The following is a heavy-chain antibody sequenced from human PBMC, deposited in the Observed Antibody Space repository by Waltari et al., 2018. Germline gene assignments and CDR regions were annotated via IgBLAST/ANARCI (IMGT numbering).Heavy chain of an antibody. CDR2: ISGSGGST. CDR1: GFTFSSYA. V-gene: IGHV3-23*01. Sequence: EVQLLESGGGLVQPGGSLRLSCAASGFTFSSYAMSWVRQAPGKGLEWVSAISGSGGSTYYADSVKGRFTISRDNSKNTLYLQMNSLRAEDTAVYYCAKSIGARGSYFGDYFDYWGQGTLVTVSS. D-gene: IGHD1-26*01. J-gene: IGHJ4*02. CDR3: AKSIGARGSYFGDYFDY.